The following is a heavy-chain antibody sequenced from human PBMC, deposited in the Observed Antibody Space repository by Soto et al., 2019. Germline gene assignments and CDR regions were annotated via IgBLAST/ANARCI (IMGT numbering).Heavy chain of an antibody. V-gene: IGHV3-30*03. Sequence: QVQLVESGGGVVQPGRSLRLSCAASGFTFSSYGMHWVRQAPGKGLEWVAVISYDGSNKYYADSVKGRFTISRDNSKNTLYLQMNSLRAEDTAVYSCATPEGGWYPPFDDWGQGTLVTVSS. CDR2: ISYDGSNK. J-gene: IGHJ4*02. D-gene: IGHD6-19*01. CDR3: ATPEGGWYPPFDD. CDR1: GFTFSSYG.